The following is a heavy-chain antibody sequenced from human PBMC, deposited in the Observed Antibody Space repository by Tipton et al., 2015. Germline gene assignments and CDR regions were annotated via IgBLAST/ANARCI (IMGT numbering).Heavy chain of an antibody. J-gene: IGHJ4*02. Sequence: TLSLTCAVSAYSISTDYYWVWIRQPPGKGLEWIGAISHSGKTYYNPSLKSRVTISIDRFKNQFSLKLSSVTAADTAVYYCASPSLPHDRGDYYFQSWGQGSLVTVSS. V-gene: IGHV4-38-2*01. CDR3: ASPSLPHDRGDYYFQS. CDR1: AYSISTDYY. CDR2: ISHSGKT. D-gene: IGHD2-21*02.